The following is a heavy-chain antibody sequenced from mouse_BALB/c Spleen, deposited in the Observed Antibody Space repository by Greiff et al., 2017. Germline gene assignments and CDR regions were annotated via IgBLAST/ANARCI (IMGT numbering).Heavy chain of an antibody. CDR3: AREGDEAMDY. Sequence: EVQGVESGGGLVQPRGSRKLSCAASGFTFSSFGMHWVRQAPEKGLEWVAYISSGSSTIYYADTVKGRFTISRDNPKNTLFLQMTSLRSEDTAMYYCAREGDEAMDYWGQGTSVTVSS. CDR1: GFTFSSFG. V-gene: IGHV5-17*02. CDR2: ISSGSSTI. D-gene: IGHD3-3*01. J-gene: IGHJ4*01.